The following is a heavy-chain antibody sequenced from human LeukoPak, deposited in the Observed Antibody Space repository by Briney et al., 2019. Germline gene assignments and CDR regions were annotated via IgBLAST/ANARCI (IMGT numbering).Heavy chain of an antibody. CDR2: IYTSGST. CDR3: ARGAVITFGGVIVQDYYYYMDV. Sequence: PSETLSLTCTVSGGSISSYYWSWIRQPPGKGLEWIGYIYTSGSTNYNPSLKSRVTMSVDTSKNQFSLKLSSVTAADTAVYYCARGAVITFGGVIVQDYYYYMDVWGKGTTVTVSS. D-gene: IGHD3-16*02. CDR1: GGSISSYY. J-gene: IGHJ6*03. V-gene: IGHV4-4*09.